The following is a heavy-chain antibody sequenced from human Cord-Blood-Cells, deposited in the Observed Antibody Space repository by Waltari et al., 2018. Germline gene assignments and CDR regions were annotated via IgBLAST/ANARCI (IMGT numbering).Heavy chain of an antibody. D-gene: IGHD3-16*01. Sequence: QVQLVQSGAEVKKPGASVKVSCKASGYTFTGYYMHWVRQAPGQGLEWMGRINPNGSGVNCARKFEGRVTMTRATSISTAYMELSRLRSDDTAVYYCARDKKFYGLFDAFDIWGQGTMVTVSS. V-gene: IGHV1-2*02. CDR1: GYTFTGYY. CDR3: ARDKKFYGLFDAFDI. J-gene: IGHJ3*02. CDR2: INPNGSGV.